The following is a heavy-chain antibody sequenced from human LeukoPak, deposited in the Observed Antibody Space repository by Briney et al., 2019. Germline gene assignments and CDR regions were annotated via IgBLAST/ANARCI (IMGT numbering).Heavy chain of an antibody. CDR1: GGSISSSNW. CDR3: ARARNYYDSTDYYYEGDAFDI. Sequence: SGTLSLTCAVSGGSISSSNWWSWVRQPPGKGLEWIGSIYHSGSTYYNPSLKSRVTISVDTSKNQFSLKLSSVTAADTAVYYCARARNYYDSTDYYYEGDAFDIWGQGTMVTVSS. V-gene: IGHV4-4*02. CDR2: IYHSGST. D-gene: IGHD3-22*01. J-gene: IGHJ3*02.